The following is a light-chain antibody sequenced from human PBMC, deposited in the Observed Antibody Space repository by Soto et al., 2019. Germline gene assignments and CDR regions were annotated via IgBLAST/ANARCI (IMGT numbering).Light chain of an antibody. CDR3: QHSNSYSEA. V-gene: IGKV1-5*03. Sequence: DIPMTQSPSTLSGSVGDRVTITCRASQTISSWLAWYQQKPGKAPKLLIYKASTLKSGVPSRFSGSGSGTEFTLTLSSLQPDDFATYSCQHSNSYSEAFGQGTKVELK. CDR1: QTISSW. J-gene: IGKJ1*01. CDR2: KAS.